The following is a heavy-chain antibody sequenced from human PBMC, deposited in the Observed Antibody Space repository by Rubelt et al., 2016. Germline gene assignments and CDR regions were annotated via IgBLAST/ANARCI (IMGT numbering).Heavy chain of an antibody. CDR2: IYYSGTT. CDR3: AKHSYWYFDL. CDR1: GGSISSSY. V-gene: IGHV4-59*08. J-gene: IGHJ2*01. Sequence: QLHLQESGPGLVKPSETLSLTCTVSGGSISSSYWSWIRQPPGKGLEWIGYIYYSGTTNYNPSFRSRVTISVDTSKNQFSLKLSSVTAADTAVYYCAKHSYWYFDLWGRGTLVTVSS.